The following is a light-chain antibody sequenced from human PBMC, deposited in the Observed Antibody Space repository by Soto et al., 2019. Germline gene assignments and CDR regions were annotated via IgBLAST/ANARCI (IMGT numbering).Light chain of an antibody. CDR2: DAS. CDR3: QQYDSHSSST. V-gene: IGKV1-5*01. CDR1: QSITTW. J-gene: IGKJ2*01. Sequence: DIQMTQSPSTLSASVGDRVIIACRASQSITTWLAWYQQKPGKAPKLLIYDASSLQSGVPSRFSGSGSGTEFTLTISSLQPDDFATYYCQQYDSHSSSTFGQGTKLESK.